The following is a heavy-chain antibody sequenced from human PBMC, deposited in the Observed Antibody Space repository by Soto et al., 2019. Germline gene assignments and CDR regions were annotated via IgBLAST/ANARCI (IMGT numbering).Heavy chain of an antibody. V-gene: IGHV1-3*01. CDR2: INAGNGNT. Sequence: ASVKVSCKASGYTFTNYAMHWVRPAPGQRVEWVGWINAGNGNTKYSQMFQGRVTITRDTSASTAYMELSSLRSEDTAVYYCASSYYYDSSGYSSLYYYYGMDVWGQGTTVTVSS. CDR3: ASSYYYDSSGYSSLYYYYGMDV. J-gene: IGHJ6*02. CDR1: GYTFTNYA. D-gene: IGHD3-22*01.